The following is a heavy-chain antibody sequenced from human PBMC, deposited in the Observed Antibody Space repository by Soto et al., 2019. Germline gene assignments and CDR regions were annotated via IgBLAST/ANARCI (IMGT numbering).Heavy chain of an antibody. D-gene: IGHD4-4*01. CDR2: INAGNGNT. CDR1: GYTFTSYA. V-gene: IGHV1-3*01. J-gene: IGHJ5*02. CDR3: ARDRDSNEVEEYNWFDP. Sequence: ASVKVSCKASGYTFTSYAMHWVRQAPGQRLEWMGWINAGNGNTKYSQKFQGRVTITRDTSASTAYMELSSLRSEDTAVYYCARDRDSNEVEEYNWFDPWGQGTLVTFSS.